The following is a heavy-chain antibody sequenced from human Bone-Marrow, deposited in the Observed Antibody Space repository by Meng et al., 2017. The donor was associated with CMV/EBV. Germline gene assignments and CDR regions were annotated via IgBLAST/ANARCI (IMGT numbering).Heavy chain of an antibody. D-gene: IGHD3-22*01. V-gene: IGHV1-46*01. J-gene: IGHJ4*02. CDR2: INPSGGST. CDR1: GYTFTSYY. CDR3: ARGGYYDSSGYYDVGY. Sequence: ASVKVSCKASGYTFTSYYMHWVRQAPGQGLEWMGIINPSGGSTSYAQKFQGRVTMTRDTSTSTVYMELSSLRSEDTAVYYCARGGYYDSSGYYDVGYWGQGHRVNGAS.